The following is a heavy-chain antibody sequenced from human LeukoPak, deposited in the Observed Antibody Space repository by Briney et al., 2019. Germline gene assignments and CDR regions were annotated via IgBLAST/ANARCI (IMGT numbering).Heavy chain of an antibody. D-gene: IGHD3-9*01. J-gene: IGHJ5*02. CDR2: VYYSGST. CDR3: ASSGTIFNWFDP. V-gene: IGHV4-61*05. CDR1: GGSISSSSYY. Sequence: PSETLSLTCTVSGGSISSSSYYWGWIRQPPGKGLEWIGYVYYSGSTNSNPSLKSRVTISVDTSKNQFSLKLSSVTAADAAVYYCASSGTIFNWFDPWGQGTLVTVSS.